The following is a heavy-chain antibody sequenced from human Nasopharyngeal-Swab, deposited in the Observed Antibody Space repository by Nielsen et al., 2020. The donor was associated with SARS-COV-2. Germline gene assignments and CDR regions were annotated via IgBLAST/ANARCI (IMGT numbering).Heavy chain of an antibody. CDR2: IHSDGSYT. CDR3: ARAHNSWPAFFDY. V-gene: IGHV3-74*01. D-gene: IGHD6-13*01. CDR1: GFSFRSYW. J-gene: IGHJ4*02. Sequence: GESLKLSCAASGFSFRSYWMHLVRQAPGKGLVWVSRIHSDGSYTSYADSVKGRFTISRDNAKHTLYLQMNSLRAEDTAVYYCARAHNSWPAFFDYWGQGTLVTVSS.